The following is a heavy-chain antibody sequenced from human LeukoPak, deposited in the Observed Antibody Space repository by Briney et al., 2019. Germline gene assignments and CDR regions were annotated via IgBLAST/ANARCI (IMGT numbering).Heavy chain of an antibody. V-gene: IGHV1-46*01. CDR1: GYALTELT. D-gene: IGHD5-18*01. Sequence: GASVKVSCKVSGYALTELTMHWVRQAPGQGLEWMGIINPSGGSTSYAQKFQGRVTMTRDTSTSTVYMELSSLRSEDTAVYYCAREGYSYGDLYYYYYMDVWGKGTTVTVSS. CDR2: INPSGGST. CDR3: AREGYSYGDLYYYYYMDV. J-gene: IGHJ6*03.